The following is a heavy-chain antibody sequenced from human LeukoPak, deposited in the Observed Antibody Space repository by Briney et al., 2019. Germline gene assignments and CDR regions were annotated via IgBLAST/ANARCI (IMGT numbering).Heavy chain of an antibody. CDR2: INPNSGGT. V-gene: IGHV1-2*02. CDR3: ATSNSPPRLVSYYFDY. Sequence: ASLKVSCEASGYTFTGYYLHWVRQAPGQGLEWMGCINPNSGGTDSAQKFQGRVTMTRDTSISTAYMELSRLRSDDTAVYYCATSNSPPRLVSYYFDYWGQGTLVTVSS. J-gene: IGHJ4*02. D-gene: IGHD3-16*02. CDR1: GYTFTGYY.